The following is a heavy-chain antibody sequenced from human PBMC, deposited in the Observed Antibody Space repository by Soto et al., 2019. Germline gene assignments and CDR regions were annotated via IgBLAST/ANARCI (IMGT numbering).Heavy chain of an antibody. D-gene: IGHD2-8*01. V-gene: IGHV1-8*01. J-gene: IGHJ3*02. CDR1: GYTFTSYD. Sequence: ASVKVSCKASGYTFTSYDINWVRQATGQGLEWMGWMNPNSGNTGYAQKFQGRVTMTRNTSISTAYMELSSLRSEDTAVYYCARVARPSLVLIVYAPLGSAFDIWGQGTMVTVSS. CDR2: MNPNSGNT. CDR3: ARVARPSLVLIVYAPLGSAFDI.